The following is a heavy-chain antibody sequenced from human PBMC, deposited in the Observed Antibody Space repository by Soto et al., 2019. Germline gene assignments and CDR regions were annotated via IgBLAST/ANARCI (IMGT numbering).Heavy chain of an antibody. V-gene: IGHV3-64D*06. J-gene: IGHJ4*02. CDR2: ISSNGART. CDR1: GFTFSDYL. Sequence: EVQLVQSGGGLVQPGGSLRLSCSASGFTFSDYLLHWVRQAPGKGLEYVSAISSNGARTFYADSVQGRFTISRDNSNNTLYLQMSSLRAEDTAVYYCVKNRHSTGWDLNEFWGQGTLVIVS. CDR3: VKNRHSTGWDLNEF. D-gene: IGHD6-19*01.